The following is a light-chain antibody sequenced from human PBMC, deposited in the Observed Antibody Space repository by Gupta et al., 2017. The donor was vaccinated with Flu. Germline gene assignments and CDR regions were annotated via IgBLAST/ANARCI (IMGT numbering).Light chain of an antibody. CDR1: QDISNY. V-gene: IGKV1-33*01. CDR3: QQYDNLLLLT. J-gene: IGKJ4*01. Sequence: DIQMTQPPSSLSASVGDRVTITCQASQDISNYLNWYQQKPGKAPKLLIYDASNLETGVPSRFSGSGSGTDFTFTISSLQPEDIATYYCQQYDNLLLLTFGGGTKVEIK. CDR2: DAS.